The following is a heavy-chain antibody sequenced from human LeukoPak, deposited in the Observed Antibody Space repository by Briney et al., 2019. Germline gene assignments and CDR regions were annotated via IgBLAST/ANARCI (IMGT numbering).Heavy chain of an antibody. CDR2: IKQDGSEK. J-gene: IGHJ4*02. V-gene: IGHV3-7*01. CDR1: GFTFSSYW. Sequence: GGSLRLSCAASGFTFSSYWMSWVRQAPGKGREWVANIKQDGSEKNYVDSVKGRFTISRDNAKNSLYLQMNSLRAEDTAVYYCARDLYSSSCFDYWGQGTLVTVSS. CDR3: ARDLYSSSCFDY. D-gene: IGHD6-6*01.